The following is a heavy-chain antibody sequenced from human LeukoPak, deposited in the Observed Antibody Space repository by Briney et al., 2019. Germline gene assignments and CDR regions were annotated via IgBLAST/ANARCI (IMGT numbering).Heavy chain of an antibody. CDR2: IRYDGDAI. CDR1: GFIFSNYW. CDR3: VRDDYASY. Sequence: PGGSLRLSCAASGFIFSNYWMHWVRQAPGKGLVWVSRIRYDGDAITYADSVKGRFTISRDNAKNTLYLQMNGLRVEDTAVYFCVRDDYASYWGQGTLVTVSS. V-gene: IGHV3-74*01. D-gene: IGHD4-17*01. J-gene: IGHJ4*02.